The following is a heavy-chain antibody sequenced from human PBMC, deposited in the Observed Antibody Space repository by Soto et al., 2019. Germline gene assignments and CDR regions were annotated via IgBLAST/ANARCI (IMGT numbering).Heavy chain of an antibody. Sequence: SETLSLTCTISGASISNAYWSWIRQAAGKRLEWIGRIHSSGTFNYNPSLKSRVSISRDTSKNQISLKLSSVTAADTAVYYCARDNIVSKGYGLDVWGQGTTVT. CDR3: ARDNIVSKGYGLDV. CDR2: IHSSGTF. V-gene: IGHV4-4*07. D-gene: IGHD5-12*01. CDR1: GASISNAY. J-gene: IGHJ6*02.